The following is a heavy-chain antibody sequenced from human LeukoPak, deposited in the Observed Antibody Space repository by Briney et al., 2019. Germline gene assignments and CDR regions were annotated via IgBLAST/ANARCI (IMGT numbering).Heavy chain of an antibody. V-gene: IGHV4-4*07. CDR1: GVSISSYY. CDR2: IHTSGNT. Sequence: SETLSLTCTVSGVSISSYYWSWIRQPAGKGLEWIGRIHTSGNTNYNPSLKSRVTMSVDTSKNQFSLKLSSVTAADTAVYYCARDAYYYDSSGYSRFDYWGQGTLVTVSS. CDR3: ARDAYYYDSSGYSRFDY. D-gene: IGHD3-22*01. J-gene: IGHJ4*02.